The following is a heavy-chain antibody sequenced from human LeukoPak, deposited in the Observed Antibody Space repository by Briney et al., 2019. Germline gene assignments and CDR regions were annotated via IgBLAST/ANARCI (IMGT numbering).Heavy chain of an antibody. CDR2: PCWDSGSI. Sequence: GGSLRLSCAHSGFTFDDYALHWVRHALGEGLERVSDPCWDSGSIAYADSVKGRFTISRDNDKNSLYLQMNSLRAEDMALYYCAKGERITISAPFDYWGQGTLVTVCS. V-gene: IGHV3-9*03. J-gene: IGHJ4*02. CDR1: GFTFDDYA. CDR3: AKGERITISAPFDY. D-gene: IGHD3-9*01.